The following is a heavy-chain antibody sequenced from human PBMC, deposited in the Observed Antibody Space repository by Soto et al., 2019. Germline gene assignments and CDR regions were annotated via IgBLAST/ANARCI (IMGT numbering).Heavy chain of an antibody. J-gene: IGHJ6*02. V-gene: IGHV1-69*13. Sequence: ASVKVSCNASAGTFSSYAISWVRQPPRQGLEWMGGIIPIFGTANYAQKFQGRVTITADESTSTAYMELSSLRSEDTAVYYCARGLLAAVAGTSGMDVWGQGTTVTVSS. CDR3: ARGLLAAVAGTSGMDV. CDR2: IIPIFGTA. D-gene: IGHD6-19*01. CDR1: AGTFSSYA.